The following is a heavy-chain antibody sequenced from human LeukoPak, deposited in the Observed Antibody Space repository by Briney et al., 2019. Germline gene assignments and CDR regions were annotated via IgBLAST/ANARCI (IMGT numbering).Heavy chain of an antibody. J-gene: IGHJ5*02. D-gene: IGHD3-3*01. CDR2: ISGSGGST. V-gene: IGHV3-23*01. Sequence: GGSLRLSCAASGFTFSSYAMSWVRQAPGKGLEWVSAISGSGGSTYYADSVKSRFTISRDNSKNTLYLQMNSLRAEDTAVYYCAKLVPSDDFWSGYLGWFDPWGQGTLVTVSS. CDR1: GFTFSSYA. CDR3: AKLVPSDDFWSGYLGWFDP.